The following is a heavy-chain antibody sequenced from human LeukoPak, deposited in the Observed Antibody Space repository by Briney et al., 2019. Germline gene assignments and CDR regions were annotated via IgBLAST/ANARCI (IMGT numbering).Heavy chain of an antibody. CDR1: GFTVSSNY. CDR3: AREIWWRFDH. CDR2: IYSGGST. J-gene: IGHJ4*02. Sequence: SGGSLRLSCAASGFTVSSNYMSWVRQAPGKGLEWVSVIYSGGSTYYADSVKGRFTISRDNSKNSLYLHLISLRDEDTAVYYCAREIWWRFDHWGQGSLVTVSS. V-gene: IGHV3-53*01. D-gene: IGHD5-12*01.